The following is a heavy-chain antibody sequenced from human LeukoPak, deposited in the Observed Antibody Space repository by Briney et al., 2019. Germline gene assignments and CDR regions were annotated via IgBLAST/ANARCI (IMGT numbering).Heavy chain of an antibody. D-gene: IGHD1-1*01. CDR2: IQQDGSER. CDR3: AKAPPYTKYFDY. CDR1: GFTFSNYW. Sequence: GGSLRLSCAASGFTFSNYWMSWVRQAPGKGLEWVANIQQDGSERYYVDSVKGRFTISRDNSKNTLYLQMYSLRAEDTAIYYCAKAPPYTKYFDYWGQGTLLTVSS. J-gene: IGHJ4*02. V-gene: IGHV3-7*03.